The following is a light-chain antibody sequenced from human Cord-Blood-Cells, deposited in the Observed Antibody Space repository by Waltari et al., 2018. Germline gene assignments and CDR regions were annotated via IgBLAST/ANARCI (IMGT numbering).Light chain of an antibody. V-gene: IGLV1-44*01. CDR2: SNS. Sequence: QSVLTQPPSASGTPGQRVTISCSGSSSNIGSNTVNWYQQLPGTAPKLLIYSNSQRPSGVPDRFSGSKSGTSASLAISGLQSEDEADYYCAAWGDSLNGYVFGTGTKVTVL. J-gene: IGLJ1*01. CDR1: SSNIGSNT. CDR3: AAWGDSLNGYV.